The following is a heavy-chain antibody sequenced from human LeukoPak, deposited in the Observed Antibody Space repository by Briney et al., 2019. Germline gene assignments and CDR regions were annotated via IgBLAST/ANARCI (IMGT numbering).Heavy chain of an antibody. Sequence: SQTLPLTCTVSGGSISSYYWSWIRQPPGKGLEWIGYIYYSGSTNYNPSLKSRVTISVDTSKNQFSLKLSSVTAADTAVYYCARARSALDYWGQGTLVTVSS. D-gene: IGHD3-3*01. CDR3: ARARSALDY. CDR2: IYYSGST. V-gene: IGHV4-59*01. J-gene: IGHJ4*02. CDR1: GGSISSYY.